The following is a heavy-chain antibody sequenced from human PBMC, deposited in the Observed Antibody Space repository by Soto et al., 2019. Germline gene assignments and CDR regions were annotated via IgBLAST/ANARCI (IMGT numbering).Heavy chain of an antibody. Sequence: QVQLQQWGAGLLKSSETLSLTCAVSGGPFNGFFWSWIRQTPGKGLEWIGDIVHSGSSNYNPSLDSRVTCSIDTSKNPFSLSRKSVTVSDAHFYFCKTSPQVTLSGLRATFGSSGQRTLVSVAS. CDR2: IVHSGSS. V-gene: IGHV4-34*02. J-gene: IGHJ4*02. CDR1: GGPFNGFF. D-gene: IGHD5-18*01. CDR3: KTSPQVTLSGLRATFGS.